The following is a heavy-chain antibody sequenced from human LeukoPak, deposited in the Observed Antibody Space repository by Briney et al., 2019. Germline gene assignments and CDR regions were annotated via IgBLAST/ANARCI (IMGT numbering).Heavy chain of an antibody. CDR2: IYYNGST. D-gene: IGHD4-17*01. CDR3: ARSGFAYGDYLFENGVDV. Sequence: SETLSLTCTVSGGSISSYYWSWIRQPPGKGLEWIGYIYYNGSTYYNPSLKSRLIMSVDTSKNQFSLKLSSVTAADTAVYHCARSGFAYGDYLFENGVDVWGQGTTVTVSS. V-gene: IGHV4-59*06. J-gene: IGHJ6*02. CDR1: GGSISSYY.